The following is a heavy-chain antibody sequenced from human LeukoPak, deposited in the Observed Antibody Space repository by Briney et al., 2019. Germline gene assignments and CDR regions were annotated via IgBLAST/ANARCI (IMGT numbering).Heavy chain of an antibody. CDR2: IIPIFGTA. V-gene: IGHV1-69*13. CDR3: ASGRWLQYPFDY. J-gene: IGHJ4*02. CDR1: GGTFSSYA. D-gene: IGHD5-24*01. Sequence: GASVKVSCKASGGTFSSYAISWVRQAPGQGLEWMGGIIPIFGTANYAQKFQGRATITADESTSTAYMELSSLRSEDTAVYYCASGRWLQYPFDYWGQGTLVTVSS.